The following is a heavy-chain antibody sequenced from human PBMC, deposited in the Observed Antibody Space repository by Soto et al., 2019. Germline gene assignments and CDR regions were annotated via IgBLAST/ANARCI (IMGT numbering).Heavy chain of an antibody. CDR2: IYYDGRNK. CDR3: GRDLGELWPSVGGY. Sequence: QVQLVESGGGVVQPGRSLRLSCAASGFIFNTYGMHWVRQAPGKGLEWVAVIYYDGRNKYYADSVKGRFTISRDNSKNTLNLQMNSLRVEDTAVYYCGRDLGELWPSVGGYWGQGTLVTVSS. CDR1: GFIFNTYG. D-gene: IGHD1-26*01. J-gene: IGHJ4*02. V-gene: IGHV3-33*01.